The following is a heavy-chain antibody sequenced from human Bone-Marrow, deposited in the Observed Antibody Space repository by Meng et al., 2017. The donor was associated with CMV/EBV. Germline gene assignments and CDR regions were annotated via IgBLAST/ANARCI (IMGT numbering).Heavy chain of an antibody. Sequence: ASVKVSCKASGYTFTSYGISWVRQAPGQGLEWMGWISAYNGNTNYAQKLQGRVTMTTDTSTSTAYMELRSLSSDDTAVYYCARALKRATICGVENYYGMDVWGQGTTVTVSS. CDR2: ISAYNGNT. CDR3: ARALKRATICGVENYYGMDV. V-gene: IGHV1-18*01. J-gene: IGHJ6*02. CDR1: GYTFTSYG. D-gene: IGHD3-3*01.